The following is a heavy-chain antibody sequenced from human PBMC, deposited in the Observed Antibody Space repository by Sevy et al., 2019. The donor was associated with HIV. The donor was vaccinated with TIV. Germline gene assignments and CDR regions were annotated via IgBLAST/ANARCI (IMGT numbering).Heavy chain of an antibody. Sequence: GGSLRLSCEVSGFTFSNYWMTWVRQAPGKGLEWVPNIKEDGSDKHYGDSVKGRFSNSRDNAKNSLYLQMNSLRAEDTAVYYCARDGVEGATDFDYWGQGTLVTVSS. J-gene: IGHJ4*02. CDR1: GFTFSNYW. D-gene: IGHD1-26*01. CDR2: IKEDGSDK. V-gene: IGHV3-7*01. CDR3: ARDGVEGATDFDY.